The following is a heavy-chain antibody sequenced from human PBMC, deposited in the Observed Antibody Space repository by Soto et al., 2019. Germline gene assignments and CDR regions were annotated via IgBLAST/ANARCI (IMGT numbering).Heavy chain of an antibody. J-gene: IGHJ6*02. CDR2: ISSSSTI. CDR3: ARERASGITMMTYYYGMDV. D-gene: IGHD3-22*01. Sequence: PGGSLRLSCAASGFTFSRYSMNGVRQAPGKGLEWVSYISSSSTIYCADSVKGRFTISRDNAKNSLYLQMNSLRDEDTAVYYCARERASGITMMTYYYGMDVWGQGTTVTVSS. CDR1: GFTFSRYS. V-gene: IGHV3-48*02.